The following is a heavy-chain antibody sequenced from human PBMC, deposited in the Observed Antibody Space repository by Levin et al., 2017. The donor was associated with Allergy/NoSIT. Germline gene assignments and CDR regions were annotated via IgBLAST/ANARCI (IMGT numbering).Heavy chain of an antibody. V-gene: IGHV3-21*01. J-gene: IGHJ4*02. Sequence: GESLKISCAASGFTFNTYTMNWVRQAPGKGLEWVSSLDSSSSYIYYADSVKGRFTISRDNAMNSLYLQMNNVRSGDTAVYYCARGSAAAGRGYDYWGQGTLVTVSS. D-gene: IGHD6-13*01. CDR2: LDSSSSYI. CDR3: ARGSAAAGRGYDY. CDR1: GFTFNTYT.